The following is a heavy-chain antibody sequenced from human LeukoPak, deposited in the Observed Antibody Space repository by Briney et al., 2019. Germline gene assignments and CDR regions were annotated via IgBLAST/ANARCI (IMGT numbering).Heavy chain of an antibody. CDR1: GCTFTNYA. J-gene: IGHJ3*02. Sequence: GSLRLSCAASGCTFTNYAMNWVRQAPGKGLEWVSSISSSSSYIYYADSVKGRFTISRDNAKNSLYLQMNSLRAEDTAVYYCARPDRIAAAGTSSAFDIWGQGTMVTVSS. V-gene: IGHV3-21*01. D-gene: IGHD6-13*01. CDR3: ARPDRIAAAGTSSAFDI. CDR2: ISSSSSYI.